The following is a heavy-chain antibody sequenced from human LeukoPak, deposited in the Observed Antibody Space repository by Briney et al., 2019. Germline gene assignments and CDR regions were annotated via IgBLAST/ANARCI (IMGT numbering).Heavy chain of an antibody. CDR2: IYYSGNT. CDR1: GGSISSGSYY. J-gene: IGHJ4*02. V-gene: IGHV4-39*01. Sequence: PSETLSLTCTVSGGSISSGSYYWGWIRQPPGKGLEWNGTIYYSGNTYYNPSLKSRVTISVDTSKNQFSLKLSSMTAADTAVYYCARVTVAGTLFDYWGQGTLVTVSS. D-gene: IGHD6-19*01. CDR3: ARVTVAGTLFDY.